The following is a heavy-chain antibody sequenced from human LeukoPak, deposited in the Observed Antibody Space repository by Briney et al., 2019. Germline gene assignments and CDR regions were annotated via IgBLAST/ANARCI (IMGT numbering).Heavy chain of an antibody. CDR2: IDTSSSYI. CDR1: GFTFSRHS. CDR3: AREEQAWAYGMDV. D-gene: IGHD1-26*01. Sequence: PGGSLRLSCAASGFTFSRHSMNRVRQAPGKGLEWVSSIDTSSSYIYYADSVQGRFTISRDNAKTSLYLQMNSLRAEDTAMYYCAREEQAWAYGMDVWGQGTTVTVSS. J-gene: IGHJ6*02. V-gene: IGHV3-21*01.